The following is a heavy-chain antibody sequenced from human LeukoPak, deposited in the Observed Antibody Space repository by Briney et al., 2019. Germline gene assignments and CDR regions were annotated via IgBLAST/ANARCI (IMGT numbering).Heavy chain of an antibody. J-gene: IGHJ4*02. CDR3: ASSYYDSSGPNY. Sequence: SETLSLTCTVSGGSISSYYWSWIRQPPGKGLEWIGYFYYSGSTNYNPSLKSRVTISVDTSKNQFSLKLSSVTAADTAVYYCASSYYDSSGPNYWGQGTLVTVSS. CDR2: FYYSGST. V-gene: IGHV4-59*01. CDR1: GGSISSYY. D-gene: IGHD3-22*01.